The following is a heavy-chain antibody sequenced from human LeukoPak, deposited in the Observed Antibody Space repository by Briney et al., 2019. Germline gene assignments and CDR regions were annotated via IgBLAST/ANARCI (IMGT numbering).Heavy chain of an antibody. J-gene: IGHJ4*02. CDR3: VRYCSSTSCYARPIFDY. V-gene: IGHV3-23*01. Sequence: PGGSLRLSCAASGFTFSSYAMSWVRQAPGKGLEWVSTISGSGDSTYYADSVKGRFTISSDNSKNTLYLQMDGLRAEDTAVYYCVRYCSSTSCYARPIFDYWGQGTLVTVSS. CDR1: GFTFSSYA. CDR2: ISGSGDST. D-gene: IGHD2-2*01.